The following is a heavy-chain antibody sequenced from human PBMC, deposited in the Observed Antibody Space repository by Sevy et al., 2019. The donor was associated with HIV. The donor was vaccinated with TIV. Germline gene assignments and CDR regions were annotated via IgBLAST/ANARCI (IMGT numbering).Heavy chain of an antibody. V-gene: IGHV3-23*01. CDR2: ISGSGNSR. J-gene: IGHJ4*02. CDR1: GFTFSISA. D-gene: IGHD5-18*01. Sequence: GGSLRLSCAASGFTFSISAMTWVRQAPGKGLEWVSVISGSGNSRYYADSVKGRFTISRDNSKNTLSLQMNSLRAEDTAVYYCAKGGRSYGDSYFGHWGQGTLVTVSS. CDR3: AKGGRSYGDSYFGH.